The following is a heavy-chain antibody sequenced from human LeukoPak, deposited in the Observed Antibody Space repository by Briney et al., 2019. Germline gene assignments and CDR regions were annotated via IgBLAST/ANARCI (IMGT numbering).Heavy chain of an antibody. D-gene: IGHD1-1*01. Sequence: QAGGSLRLSCEPSGFTFSNYYMHWVRQGPGKGLVWVSHINGDGSSTGYADSVRGRFTISRDNAKNTLYLQMNSLRADDTAVYYCARGGVPYSFDFWGQGTLVTVSS. CDR2: INGDGSST. J-gene: IGHJ4*02. CDR3: ARGGVPYSFDF. V-gene: IGHV3-74*01. CDR1: GFTFSNYY.